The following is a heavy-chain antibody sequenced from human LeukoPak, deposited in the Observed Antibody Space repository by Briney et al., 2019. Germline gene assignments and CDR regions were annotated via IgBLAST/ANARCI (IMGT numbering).Heavy chain of an antibody. V-gene: IGHV3-21*01. J-gene: IGHJ4*02. CDR3: ARDSYYYDSSGTGTDY. CDR1: GFTFSSYS. CDR2: ISSSSYI. D-gene: IGHD3-22*01. Sequence: GGSLRLSCAASGFTFSSYSMNWVRQAPGKGLEWVSSISSSSYIYYADSVKGRFTISRDNAKNSLYLQMNSLRAEDTAVYYCARDSYYYDSSGTGTDYWGQGTLVTVSS.